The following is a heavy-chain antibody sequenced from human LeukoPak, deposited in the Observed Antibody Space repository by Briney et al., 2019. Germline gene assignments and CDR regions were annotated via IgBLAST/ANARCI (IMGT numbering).Heavy chain of an antibody. CDR3: TRADHEY. V-gene: IGHV3-7*04. Sequence: GGSLRLACVVSGVSVSSDWMSWIRQAPGKGLESVATITPDGSAKYYVDSVDGRFTISKDYAKNSLYLQMNTLRAEDTAVYYCTRADHEYCGQGTLVTVSS. CDR2: ITPDGSAK. CDR1: GVSVSSDW. J-gene: IGHJ4*02.